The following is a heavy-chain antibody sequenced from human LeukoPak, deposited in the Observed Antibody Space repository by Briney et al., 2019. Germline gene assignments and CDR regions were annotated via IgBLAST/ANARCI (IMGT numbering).Heavy chain of an antibody. Sequence: PSETLSLTCAVYGGSFSGYYWTWIRQHPGTGLEWIGYIYSSGGSYYNPSLESRVTISVDTSKNQFSLKLNSVTAADTAVYYCAKVALRYFDWTDSAFDVWGQGTMVTVSS. CDR1: GGSFSGYY. CDR2: IYSSGGS. V-gene: IGHV4-31*11. CDR3: AKVALRYFDWTDSAFDV. D-gene: IGHD3-9*01. J-gene: IGHJ3*01.